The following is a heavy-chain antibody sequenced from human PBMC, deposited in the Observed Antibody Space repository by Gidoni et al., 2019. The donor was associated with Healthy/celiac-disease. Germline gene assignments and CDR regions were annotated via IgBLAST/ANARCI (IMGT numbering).Heavy chain of an antibody. CDR2: ISGSGGST. CDR3: AKEGDCSGGSCYSGWFDP. V-gene: IGHV3-23*01. Sequence: EVQLLESGGGLVQPGGYLGLSCAASGFTFSSFALSWVRQAQGKGLEGVSAISGSGGSTYYADSVKGRFTISRDNSKNTLYLQMNSLRAEDTAVYYCAKEGDCSGGSCYSGWFDPWGQGTLVTVSS. CDR1: GFTFSSFA. J-gene: IGHJ5*02. D-gene: IGHD2-15*01.